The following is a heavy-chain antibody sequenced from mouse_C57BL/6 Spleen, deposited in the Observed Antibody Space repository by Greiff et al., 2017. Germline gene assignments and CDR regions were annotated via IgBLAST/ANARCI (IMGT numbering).Heavy chain of an antibody. D-gene: IGHD2-3*01. CDR3: APYDGYSAWFAY. J-gene: IGHJ3*01. CDR1: GYTFTSYG. V-gene: IGHV1-81*01. CDR2: IYPRSGNT. Sequence: QVQLQQSGAELARPGASVKLSCKASGYTFTSYGISWVKQRTGQSLEWIGEIYPRSGNTYYNEKFKGKATLTADKSSSTAYMELRSLTSEDSAVYFCAPYDGYSAWFAYWGQGTLVTVSA.